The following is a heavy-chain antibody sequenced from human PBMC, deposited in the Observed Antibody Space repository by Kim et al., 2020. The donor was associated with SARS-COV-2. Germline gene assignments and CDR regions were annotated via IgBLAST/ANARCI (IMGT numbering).Heavy chain of an antibody. Sequence: GGSLRLSCAASGFTFSGYAMTWVRQAPGKGLEWVSAISASGGRTYSADSVKGRFTVSRDNSKNTLYLQLNSLRAEDTDIYYCERDSLYSEGAYLGQGTLV. D-gene: IGHD2-21*01. CDR1: GFTFSGYA. CDR2: ISASGGRT. J-gene: IGHJ4*02. CDR3: ERDSLYSEGAY. V-gene: IGHV3-23*01.